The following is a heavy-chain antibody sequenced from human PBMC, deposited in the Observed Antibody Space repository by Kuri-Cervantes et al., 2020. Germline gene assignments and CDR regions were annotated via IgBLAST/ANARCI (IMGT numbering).Heavy chain of an antibody. D-gene: IGHD2-15*01. J-gene: IGHJ4*02. Sequence: GGSLRLSCAASGFTSSSYGMHWVRQAPGKGLEWVAVIWYDGSNKYYADSVKGRFTISRDNSKNTLYLQMNSLRAEDTAVYYCARQVDGGSCDYWGQGTLVTVSS. CDR1: GFTSSSYG. CDR3: ARQVDGGSCDY. CDR2: IWYDGSNK. V-gene: IGHV3-33*01.